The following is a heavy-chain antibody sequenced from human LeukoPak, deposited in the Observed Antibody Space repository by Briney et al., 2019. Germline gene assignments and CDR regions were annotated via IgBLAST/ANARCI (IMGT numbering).Heavy chain of an antibody. J-gene: IGHJ4*02. CDR2: ISGSGGST. D-gene: IGHD5-24*01. V-gene: IGHV3-23*01. CDR1: GFTFSSYA. CDR3: AREKVYGYNWFDY. Sequence: PGGSLRLSCAASGFTFSSYAMSWVRQAPGKGLEWVSAISGSGGSTYYADPVKGRFTISRDNSKNTLYLQMNSLRAEDTAVYYCAREKVYGYNWFDYWGQGTLVTVSS.